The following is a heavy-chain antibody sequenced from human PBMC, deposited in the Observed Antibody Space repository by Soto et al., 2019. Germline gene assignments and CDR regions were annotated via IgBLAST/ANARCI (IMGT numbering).Heavy chain of an antibody. Sequence: GGSLRLSCAASGFTFSSYEMNWVRQAPGKGLEWVSYISSSGSTIYYADSVKGRFTISRDNAKNSLYLQMNSLRAEDTAVYYCARAELYGMDVWGQGTTVTVSS. J-gene: IGHJ6*02. CDR3: ARAELYGMDV. CDR1: GFTFSSYE. D-gene: IGHD2-15*01. V-gene: IGHV3-48*03. CDR2: ISSSGSTI.